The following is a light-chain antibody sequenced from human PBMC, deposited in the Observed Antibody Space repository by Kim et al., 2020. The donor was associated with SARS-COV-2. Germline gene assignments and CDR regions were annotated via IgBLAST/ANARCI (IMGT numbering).Light chain of an antibody. CDR2: GAS. CDR1: QSVSSN. Sequence: VSPGERATLSCRASQSVSSNLAWYQQKPGQAPRLLIYGASTRATGIPARFSGGGSGTEFTLTISGLQSEDFAVYYCQQYNNWPWTFGQGTKVDIK. CDR3: QQYNNWPWT. J-gene: IGKJ1*01. V-gene: IGKV3-15*01.